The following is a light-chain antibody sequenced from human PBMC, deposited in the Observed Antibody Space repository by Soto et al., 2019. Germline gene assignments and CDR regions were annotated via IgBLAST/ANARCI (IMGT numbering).Light chain of an antibody. CDR3: QQRSNWPPEFT. CDR1: QDIGHY. V-gene: IGKV1-27*01. Sequence: IQMTQSPSSLSASIGDRVTITCRASQDIGHYLAWYQQRPGRVPKLLLYGASILFSGVPSRFSGSGSGTEFTLTISRLQPEDVATYYCQQRSNWPPEFTFGPGTKVEIK. J-gene: IGKJ3*01. CDR2: GAS.